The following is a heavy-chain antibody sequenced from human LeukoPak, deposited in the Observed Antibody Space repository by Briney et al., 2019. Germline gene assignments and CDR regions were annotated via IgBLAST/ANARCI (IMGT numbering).Heavy chain of an antibody. J-gene: IGHJ3*01. D-gene: IGHD6-19*01. CDR2: INHSGST. Sequence: SETLSLTCAVYGGSFSGYYWSWIRQPPGKGLEWIGEINHSGSTNYNPSLKSRVTISVDPSKNQFSLKLSSVTAADTAVYYCARGPHRSSGWPQPIFWGQGTMVTVSS. CDR1: GGSFSGYY. CDR3: ARGPHRSSGWPQPIF. V-gene: IGHV4-34*01.